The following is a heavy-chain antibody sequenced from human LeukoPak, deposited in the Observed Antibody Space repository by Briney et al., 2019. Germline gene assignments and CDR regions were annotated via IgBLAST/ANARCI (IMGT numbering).Heavy chain of an antibody. V-gene: IGHV3-74*01. Sequence: GRSLRLSCAASGFTFGNSWVQSVSHHPGKGLVWVSLINADASTATYADSVKGRFTIYRDNARNTLSLQMNSLTIEDTAVYYCVVVVEPPDSDGFDVWGQGTMITVSS. J-gene: IGHJ3*01. CDR2: INADASTA. CDR3: VVVVEPPDSDGFDV. D-gene: IGHD1-14*01. CDR1: GFTFGNSW.